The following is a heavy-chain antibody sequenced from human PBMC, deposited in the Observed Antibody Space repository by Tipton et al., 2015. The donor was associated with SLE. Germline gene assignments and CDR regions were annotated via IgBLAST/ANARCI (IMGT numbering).Heavy chain of an antibody. J-gene: IGHJ3*02. Sequence: LTCIVSGGSIKNHYWNWIRQPPGKGLEWIGYIHYSGTTHDNPSLKSRVTMSVDMSKNQFSLRLTSVTAADTAVYYCARTLGAIAHTVYDAFDIWGQGKMATVSS. CDR3: ARTLGAIAHTVYDAFDI. CDR2: IHYSGTT. CDR1: GGSIKNHY. D-gene: IGHD1-26*01. V-gene: IGHV4-59*11.